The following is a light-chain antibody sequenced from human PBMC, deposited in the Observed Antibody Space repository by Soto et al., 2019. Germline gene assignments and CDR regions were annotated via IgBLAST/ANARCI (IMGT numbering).Light chain of an antibody. Sequence: DIVMTQSPDSLAVSLGERATINCKSSQSVLSSSNNKNSIAWYQQKPGQPPRLLIYWASTRESGVPDRFSGSGSGTDFTLTISRLEPEDFAVYYCQQYGSGVTFGQGTKVDIK. V-gene: IGKV4-1*01. CDR1: QSVLSSSNNKNS. J-gene: IGKJ1*01. CDR3: QQYGSGVT. CDR2: WAS.